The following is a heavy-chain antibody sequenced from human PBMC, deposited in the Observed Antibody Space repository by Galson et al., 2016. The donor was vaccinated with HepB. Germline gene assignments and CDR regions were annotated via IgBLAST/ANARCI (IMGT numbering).Heavy chain of an antibody. J-gene: IGHJ6*03. D-gene: IGHD6-6*01. V-gene: IGHV1-69*13. Sequence: SVKVSCKASGGTFSTYDFNWVRQAPGQGLEWMGGISPIFGTTEYAQEFQGRVTITADESTSTGYMEISSLRSEDTAVYYCATVRRDTSSSGQFYYFYMDVWGIGTTVTVSS. CDR1: GGTFSTYD. CDR2: ISPIFGTT. CDR3: ATVRRDTSSSGQFYYFYMDV.